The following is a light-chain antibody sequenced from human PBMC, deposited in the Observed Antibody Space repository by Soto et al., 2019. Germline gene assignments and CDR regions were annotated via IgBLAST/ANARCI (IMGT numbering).Light chain of an antibody. CDR3: QQYDNLLPIT. J-gene: IGKJ5*01. CDR1: QDISKN. Sequence: IQMTQSPSSLSASVGDRVTITCQASQDISKNLNWYQQKPGKAPKLLIYDASNLQTGVPSSFSGTGAPTHFTFTISSLQPEDTATYYCQQYDNLLPITFGQGTRLEIK. CDR2: DAS. V-gene: IGKV1-33*01.